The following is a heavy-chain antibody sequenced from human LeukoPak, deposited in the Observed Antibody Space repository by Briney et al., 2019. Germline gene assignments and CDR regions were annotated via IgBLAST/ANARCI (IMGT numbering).Heavy chain of an antibody. CDR2: ISRSGTRI. Sequence: QAGGSLRLSCAASGFTFSSYEMNWVRQAPGKGLEWVSYISRSGTRIYYADSVKGRFTISRDNAKNSLYLQMNSLRAVDTAVYYCARGSTIAAREGPLDYWGQGTLVTVSP. V-gene: IGHV3-48*03. CDR3: ARGSTIAAREGPLDY. J-gene: IGHJ4*02. D-gene: IGHD6-6*01. CDR1: GFTFSSYE.